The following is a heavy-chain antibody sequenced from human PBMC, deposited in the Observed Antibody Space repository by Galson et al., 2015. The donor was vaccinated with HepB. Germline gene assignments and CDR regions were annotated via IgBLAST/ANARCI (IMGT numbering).Heavy chain of an antibody. CDR2: IAYDGSKR. D-gene: IGHD3-3*01. V-gene: IGHV3-30*18. CDR1: GFNFRNYG. CDR3: AKVDTIYGVDSFYGMHV. Sequence: SLRLSCAASGFNFRNYGMYWVRQAPGKGLEWVAVIAYDGSKRYYRDSVKGRFTISRDNPKNKLYLEMNSLRPEDTALYYCAKVDTIYGVDSFYGMHVWGQGSTVIVSS. J-gene: IGHJ6*02.